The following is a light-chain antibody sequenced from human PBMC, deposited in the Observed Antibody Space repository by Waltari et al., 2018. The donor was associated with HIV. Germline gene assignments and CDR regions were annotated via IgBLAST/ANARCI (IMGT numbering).Light chain of an antibody. V-gene: IGLV2-11*01. Sequence: QSALTQPRSVSGSPGQSVTISCTGTSSDIGFYNYVSWYQQHAGKAPKLVIYAVSKRPSGVPDRFSGSKSGNTASLTISGLQPEDEADYHCCSYGGRRIFAGGTKLTVL. CDR3: CSYGGRRI. CDR1: SSDIGFYNY. J-gene: IGLJ2*01. CDR2: AVS.